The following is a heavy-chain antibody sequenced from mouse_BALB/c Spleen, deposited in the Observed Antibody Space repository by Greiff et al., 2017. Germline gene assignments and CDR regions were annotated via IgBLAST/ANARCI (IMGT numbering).Heavy chain of an antibody. CDR2: IWGDGST. D-gene: IGHD2-14*01. V-gene: IGHV2-6-7*01. Sequence: QVQLQQSGPGLVAPSQSLSITCTVSGFSLTGYGVNWVRQPPGKGLEWLGMIWGDGSTDYNSALKSRLSISKDNSKSQVFLKMNSLQTDDTARYYCARGGVRRGYYYAMDYWGQGTSVTVSS. CDR3: ARGGVRRGYYYAMDY. CDR1: GFSLTGYG. J-gene: IGHJ4*01.